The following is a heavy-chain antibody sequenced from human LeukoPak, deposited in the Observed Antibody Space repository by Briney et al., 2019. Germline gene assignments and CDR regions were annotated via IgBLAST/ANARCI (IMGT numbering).Heavy chain of an antibody. J-gene: IGHJ2*01. CDR2: IYYSGST. CDR3: ARGPYDSSGYYQGWYFDL. V-gene: IGHV4-39*07. Sequence: SETLSLTCTVSGGSISSSSYYWGWVRQPPGKGLEWIGSIYYSGSTYYNPSLKSRATISVDTSKNQFSLKLSSVTAADTAVYYCARGPYDSSGYYQGWYFDLWGRGTLVTVSS. CDR1: GGSISSSSYY. D-gene: IGHD3-22*01.